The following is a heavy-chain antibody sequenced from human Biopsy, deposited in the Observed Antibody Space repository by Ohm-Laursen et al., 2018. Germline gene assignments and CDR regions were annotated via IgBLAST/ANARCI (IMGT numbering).Heavy chain of an antibody. CDR3: ARDLPYYENSGYGAFDM. V-gene: IGHV4-4*07. D-gene: IGHD3-22*01. CDR2: TYNTGSI. Sequence: SQTLSLTCAVSGVSITAYYWSWIRQPAGKALEWIGRTYNTGSINYNPSLQSRVTMSVDTSKNQFSLKMSSVTAADTAVYYCARDLPYYENSGYGAFDMWGQGTMVTVSS. CDR1: GVSITAYY. J-gene: IGHJ3*02.